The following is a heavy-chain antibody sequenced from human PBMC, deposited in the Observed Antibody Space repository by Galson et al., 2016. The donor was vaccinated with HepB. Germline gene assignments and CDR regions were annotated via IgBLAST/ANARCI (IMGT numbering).Heavy chain of an antibody. D-gene: IGHD3-10*01. CDR3: ARVSSGSGSYNDY. V-gene: IGHV3-74*01. J-gene: IGHJ4*02. CDR1: GLTFRSYW. CDR2: INSDGSST. Sequence: SLRLSCAASGLTFRSYWMHWVRQAPGKGLVWVSRINSDGSSTTYADSVKGRFTISRDNAKNTLDLQMNSLRAEDTAVYYCARVSSGSGSYNDYWGQGTLVTVSS.